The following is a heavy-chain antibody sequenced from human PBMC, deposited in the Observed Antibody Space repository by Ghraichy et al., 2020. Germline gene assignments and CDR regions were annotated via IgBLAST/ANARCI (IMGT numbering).Heavy chain of an antibody. Sequence: GGSLRLSCATSGFTFSDYYMSWIRQAPGKGLEWVSYISSSGTTKYYADSVKGRFTISRDNAKNSLFLQMNSLRAEDTAVYYCARSATGGLAYCGDDCYFTSWGQGTLVTVS. CDR2: ISSSGTTK. CDR1: GFTFSDYY. V-gene: IGHV3-11*01. D-gene: IGHD2-21*02. CDR3: ARSATGGLAYCGDDCYFTS. J-gene: IGHJ5*02.